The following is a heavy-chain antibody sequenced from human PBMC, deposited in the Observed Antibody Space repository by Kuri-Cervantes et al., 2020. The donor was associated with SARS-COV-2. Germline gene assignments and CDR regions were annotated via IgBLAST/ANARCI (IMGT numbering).Heavy chain of an antibody. CDR3: ARDFPAYCTNGVCYSEYFQH. J-gene: IGHJ1*01. CDR1: GFTFISYA. CDR2: ISSSSSYI. D-gene: IGHD2-8*01. Sequence: GESLKISCPASGFTFISYAMNWVRQAPGKGLEWVSSISSSSSYIYYADSVKGRFTISRDNAKNSLYLQMNSLRAEDTAVYYCARDFPAYCTNGVCYSEYFQHWGQGTLVTVSS. V-gene: IGHV3-21*01.